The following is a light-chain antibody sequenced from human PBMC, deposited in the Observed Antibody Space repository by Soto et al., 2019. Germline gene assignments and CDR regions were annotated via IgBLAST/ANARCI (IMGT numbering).Light chain of an antibody. CDR1: HSVSRN. J-gene: IGKJ1*01. CDR3: QPSYGLLWT. CDR2: ASS. V-gene: IGKV1-39*01. Sequence: DIEMTQSPSSLSASVGDSITITCRASHSVSRNLNWYQQKPGKAPELLIYASSTLQPGVPFRFIGSGSGTDFSLTISSVQPEDFATYFCQPSYGLLWTFGQGTKVE.